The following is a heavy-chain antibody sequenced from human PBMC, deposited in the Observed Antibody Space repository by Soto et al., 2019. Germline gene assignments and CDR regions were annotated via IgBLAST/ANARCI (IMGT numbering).Heavy chain of an antibody. Sequence: PSETLSLTCSVSGGSMSKFYWSWIRKTAGKGLERMGRVYATGTSDYDPSLRSRIAMSVDISKKTFSLRLRSVTAADTGVYYCVRDGSKTLRDCFDPWGQGILVTVSS. J-gene: IGHJ5*02. CDR3: VRDGSKTLRDCFDP. CDR1: GGSMSKFY. D-gene: IGHD4-17*01. CDR2: VYATGTS. V-gene: IGHV4-4*07.